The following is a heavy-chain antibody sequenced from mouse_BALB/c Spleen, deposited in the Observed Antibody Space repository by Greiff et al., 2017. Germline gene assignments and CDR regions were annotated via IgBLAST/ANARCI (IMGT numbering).Heavy chain of an antibody. D-gene: IGHD1-1*01. CDR2: IYWDDDK. V-gene: IGHV8-12*01. CDR3: ARSYYGSLDY. J-gene: IGHJ2*01. CDR1: GFSLSTSGMG. Sequence: QVTLKVSGPGILQPSQTLSLTCSFSGFSLSTSGMGVSWIRQPSGKGLEWLAHIYWDDDKRYNPSLKSRLTISKDTSRNQVFLKITSVDTADTATYYCARSYYGSLDYWGQGTTLTVSS.